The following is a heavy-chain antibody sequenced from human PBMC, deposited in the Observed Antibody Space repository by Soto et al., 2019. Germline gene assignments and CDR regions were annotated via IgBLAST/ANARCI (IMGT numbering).Heavy chain of an antibody. CDR1: GGSISSGGYY. Sequence: QVQLQESGPGLVKPSQTLSLTCTVSGGSISSGGYYWSWIRQHPGKGLEWIGYIYYSGSTYYNPSLKCRVTISVDTSKNQFSLKLSSVTAADTAVYYCARDGAAAGPNWFDPWGQGTLVTVSS. CDR3: ARDGAAAGPNWFDP. J-gene: IGHJ5*02. V-gene: IGHV4-31*03. CDR2: IYYSGST. D-gene: IGHD6-13*01.